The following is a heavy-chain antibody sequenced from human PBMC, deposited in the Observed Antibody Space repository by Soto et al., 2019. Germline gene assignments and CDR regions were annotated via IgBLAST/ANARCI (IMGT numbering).Heavy chain of an antibody. CDR3: VKEGSSGWPYYYGMDV. CDR1: GFTFSSYG. J-gene: IGHJ6*02. D-gene: IGHD6-19*01. Sequence: GGSLRLSCAASGFTFSSYGMHWVRQAPGKGLEWVAVISYDGSNKYYADSVKGRFTISRDNSKNTLYLQVSSLRAEDTAVYYCVKEGSSGWPYYYGMDVWGQGTTVTVSS. V-gene: IGHV3-30*18. CDR2: ISYDGSNK.